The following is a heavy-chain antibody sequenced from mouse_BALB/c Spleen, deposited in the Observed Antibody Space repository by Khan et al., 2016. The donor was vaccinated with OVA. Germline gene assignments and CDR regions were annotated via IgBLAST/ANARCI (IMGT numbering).Heavy chain of an antibody. D-gene: IGHD1-1*01. CDR2: ISSGGDYT. Sequence: EVELVASWFLFFPPFFPLKLSCAASFFTFRTYAMSWVRQTPEKRLEWVATISSGGDYTYYPDSVKGRFTISRDNAKNTLYLQMNSLMSEDTAMYYCARHNYGPFAYWGQGTLVTVSA. V-gene: IGHV5-9-3*01. CDR3: ARHNYGPFAY. J-gene: IGHJ3*01. CDR1: FFTFRTYA.